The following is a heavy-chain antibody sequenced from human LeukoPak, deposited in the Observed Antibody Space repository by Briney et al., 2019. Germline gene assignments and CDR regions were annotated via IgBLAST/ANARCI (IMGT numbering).Heavy chain of an antibody. J-gene: IGHJ5*02. CDR1: GGSFSGYY. Sequence: SETLSLTCAVYGGSFSGYYRSWIRQPPGKGLEWIGEINHSGSTNYNPSLKSRVTISVDTSKNQFSLKLSSVTAADTAVYYCARSNIVVVVAATLRSKWFDPWGQGTLVTVSS. CDR2: INHSGST. V-gene: IGHV4-34*01. D-gene: IGHD2-15*01. CDR3: ARSNIVVVVAATLRSKWFDP.